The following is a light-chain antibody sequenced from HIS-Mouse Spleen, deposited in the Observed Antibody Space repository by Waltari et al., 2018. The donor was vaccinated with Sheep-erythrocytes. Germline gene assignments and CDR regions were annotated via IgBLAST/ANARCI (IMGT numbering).Light chain of an antibody. CDR3: CSYAGSSTPWV. CDR1: SSDVGSYNL. CDR2: EGS. J-gene: IGLJ3*02. Sequence: QSALTQPASVSGSPGQSITISCTGTSSDVGSYNLVSWYQQHPGKAPKIMIYEGSKRPSGVSMRFSGSKSGNTASLTISGLQAEDEADYYCCSYAGSSTPWVFGGGTKLTVL. V-gene: IGLV2-23*01.